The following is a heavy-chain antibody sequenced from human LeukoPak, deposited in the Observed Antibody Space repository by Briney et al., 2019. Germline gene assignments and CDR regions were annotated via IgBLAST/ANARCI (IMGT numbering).Heavy chain of an antibody. V-gene: IGHV3-30*03. J-gene: IGHJ4*02. CDR1: GLTFSDAW. CDR3: ARGSPGDY. CDR2: ISYDGSNK. Sequence: GGSLRLSCAASGLTFSDAWMHWVRQAPGKGLEWVAVISYDGSNKYYADSVKGRFTISRDNSKNTLYLQMNSLRAEDTAVYYCARGSPGDYWGQGTLVTVSS. D-gene: IGHD1-26*01.